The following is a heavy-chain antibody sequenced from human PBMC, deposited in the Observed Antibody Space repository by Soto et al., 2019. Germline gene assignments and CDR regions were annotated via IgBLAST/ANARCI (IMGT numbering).Heavy chain of an antibody. Sequence: GSLRLSCAASGFTFSNYAMTWVRQAPGKGLEWVSGISGSGGTTFYAGFVKGRFTISRDNSKNTLYLQMNSLRAEDTAVYYCALRYCSRTTCPPLNSYFYMDVWGKGTMVTVSS. CDR1: GFTFSNYA. J-gene: IGHJ6*03. D-gene: IGHD2-2*01. CDR3: ALRYCSRTTCPPLNSYFYMDV. CDR2: ISGSGGTT. V-gene: IGHV3-23*01.